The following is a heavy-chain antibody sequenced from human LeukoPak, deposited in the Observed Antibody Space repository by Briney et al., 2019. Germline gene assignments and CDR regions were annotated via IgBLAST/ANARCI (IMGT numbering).Heavy chain of an antibody. V-gene: IGHV3-48*01. J-gene: IGHJ5*02. CDR1: GFTFSSYS. D-gene: IGHD3-3*01. CDR3: ASFSWFDP. Sequence: GGSLRLSCAASGFTFSSYSMNWVRQAPGKGLEWVSYISSSSSTIYYADSAKGRFTISRDNAKNSLYLQMNSLRAEDTAVYYCASFSWFDPWGQGTLVTVSS. CDR2: ISSSSSTI.